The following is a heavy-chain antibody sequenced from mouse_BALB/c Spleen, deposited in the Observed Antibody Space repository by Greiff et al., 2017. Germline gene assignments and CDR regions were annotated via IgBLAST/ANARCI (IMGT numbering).Heavy chain of an antibody. CDR2: IDPANGNT. D-gene: IGHD3-2*02. V-gene: IGHV14-3*02. CDR1: GFNIKDTY. J-gene: IGHJ2*01. Sequence: DVKLVESGAELVKPGASVKLSCTASGFNIKDTYMHWVKQRPEQGLEWIGRIDPANGNTKYDPKFQGKATITADTSSNTAYLQLSSLTSEDTAVYYCARWEGYYFDYWGQGTTLTVSS. CDR3: ARWEGYYFDY.